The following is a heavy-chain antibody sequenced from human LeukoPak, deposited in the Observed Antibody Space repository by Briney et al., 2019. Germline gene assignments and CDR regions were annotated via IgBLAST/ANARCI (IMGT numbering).Heavy chain of an antibody. CDR2: IKQDGSEK. Sequence: GGSLRLSCAASGFTFSGNSMSWVRQAPGKGLEWVANIKQDGSEKYYVDSVKGRFTISRDNAKNSLYLQMNSLRAEDTAVYYCARDLFPYYYDSSGYYGAFDIWGQGTMVTVSS. J-gene: IGHJ3*02. D-gene: IGHD3-22*01. V-gene: IGHV3-7*01. CDR1: GFTFSGNS. CDR3: ARDLFPYYYDSSGYYGAFDI.